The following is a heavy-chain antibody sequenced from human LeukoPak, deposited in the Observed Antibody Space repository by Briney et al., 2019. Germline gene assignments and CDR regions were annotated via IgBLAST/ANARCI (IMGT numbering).Heavy chain of an antibody. V-gene: IGHV3-33*06. CDR2: IWYDGSNK. Sequence: GGSLRLSCAASGFGFKTYAMHWVRQAPGRGLEWVTMIWYDGSNKYYGDSVKGRFTISRDNSKNTVYLQMNSLRVEDTAVYYCVKDRTGTYTLDYWGQGTLVTVSS. D-gene: IGHD3-10*01. CDR1: GFGFKTYA. CDR3: VKDRTGTYTLDY. J-gene: IGHJ4*02.